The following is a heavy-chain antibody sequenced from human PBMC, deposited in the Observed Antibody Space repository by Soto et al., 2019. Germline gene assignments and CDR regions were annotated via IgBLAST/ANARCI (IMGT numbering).Heavy chain of an antibody. V-gene: IGHV1-18*01. CDR2: ISVFNGDT. D-gene: IGHD3-16*01. CDR3: ATKDDHKDDQPYYYGMDV. CDR1: GYTSSSYG. Sequence: ASVKVSCKALGYTSSSYGINWVRQAPGQGLEWMGWISVFNGDTKYAQKFQGGVAITEDPGTSTAHMELRSLRSDDAAVYFCATKDDHKDDQPYYYGMDVWGQGTTVTVSS. J-gene: IGHJ6*02.